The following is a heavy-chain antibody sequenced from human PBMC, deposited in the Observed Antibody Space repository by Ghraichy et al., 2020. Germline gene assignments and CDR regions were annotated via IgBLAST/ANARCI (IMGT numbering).Heavy chain of an antibody. V-gene: IGHV4-4*02. J-gene: IGHJ4*02. CDR1: GSSINSDNW. CDR2: IYRTGTT. Sequence: SETLSLTCTASGSSINSDNWWSWVRQPPGKGPEWIGEIYRTGTTQYNPSLMSRVTISVDKSKNQFSLQLRSVTAADTAVYYCARSGIKGSKGLDFWDQGTLVTVSS. CDR3: ARSGIKGSKGLDF. D-gene: IGHD6-13*01.